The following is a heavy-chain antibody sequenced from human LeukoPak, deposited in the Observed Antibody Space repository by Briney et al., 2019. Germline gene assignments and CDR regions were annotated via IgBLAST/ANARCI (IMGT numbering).Heavy chain of an antibody. CDR1: GFTFNTYT. V-gene: IGHV3-48*01. J-gene: IGHJ3*02. D-gene: IGHD4-17*01. CDR3: ARDSRLRPGGGFDI. Sequence: PGGSLRLSCAASGFTFNTYTMNWVRQAPGKGLEWVSYISGSSGIIDYADSVRGRFTISRDNSKNTLYLEINSLRAEDTAVYYCARDSRLRPGGGFDIWGQGTMVTVSS. CDR2: ISGSSGII.